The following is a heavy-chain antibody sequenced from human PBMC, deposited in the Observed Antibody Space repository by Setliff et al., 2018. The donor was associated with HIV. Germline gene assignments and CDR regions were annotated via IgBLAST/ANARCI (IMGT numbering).Heavy chain of an antibody. CDR2: IKEDGSKK. Sequence: GGSLRLSCAASGFGFSDAWMSWVRQAPGKGLEWVATIKEDGSKKYYGVSVKGRFTISRDNAKKSLYLQMNSLRGEDTAVYYCARVTPTMIRGGPRWFDPWGQGTLVTVSS. D-gene: IGHD3-10*01. CDR3: ARVTPTMIRGGPRWFDP. CDR1: GFGFSDAW. V-gene: IGHV3-7*03. J-gene: IGHJ5*02.